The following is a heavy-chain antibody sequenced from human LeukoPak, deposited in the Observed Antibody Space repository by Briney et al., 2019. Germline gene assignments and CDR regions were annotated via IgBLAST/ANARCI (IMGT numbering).Heavy chain of an antibody. Sequence: GESLKISCKGSGYRFTSYWIGWVRQMPGKGLEWMGIIYPGDSDTRYSPSFRGQVTISADKSTSTAYLQWRSLWASDTAMYYCATDIDYYDSSGYPYYFDYWGQGTLVTVSS. CDR1: GYRFTSYW. CDR2: IYPGDSDT. CDR3: ATDIDYYDSSGYPYYFDY. J-gene: IGHJ4*02. V-gene: IGHV5-51*01. D-gene: IGHD3-22*01.